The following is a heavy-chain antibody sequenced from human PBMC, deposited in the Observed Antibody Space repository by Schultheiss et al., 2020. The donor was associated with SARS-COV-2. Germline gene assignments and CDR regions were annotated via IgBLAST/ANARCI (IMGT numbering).Heavy chain of an antibody. V-gene: IGHV3-64D*06. J-gene: IGHJ4*02. Sequence: GGSLRLSCSASGFTFSSYAMDWVRQAPGKGLEYVSTINSNGGSTYYADSVKGRFTISRDNSKNTLYLQMSSLRAEDTAVYYCAKDRVGLDYWGQGTLVTVSS. CDR3: AKDRVGLDY. CDR1: GFTFSSYA. D-gene: IGHD2-15*01. CDR2: INSNGGST.